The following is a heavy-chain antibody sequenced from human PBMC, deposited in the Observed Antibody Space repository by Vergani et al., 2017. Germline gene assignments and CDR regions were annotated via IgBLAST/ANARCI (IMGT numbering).Heavy chain of an antibody. Sequence: QLQLQESGPGLVKPSETLSLTCTVSGGSISSSSYYWGWIRQPPGKGLEWIGSIYYSGSTYYNPSLKSRVTISGDTSKNQFSLKLSSVTAADTAVYYCARGSKGLRSGRVDEEEYWGQGTLVTVSS. V-gene: IGHV4-39*07. CDR1: GGSISSSSYY. CDR2: IYYSGST. CDR3: ARGSKGLRSGRVDEEEY. J-gene: IGHJ4*02. D-gene: IGHD5-12*01.